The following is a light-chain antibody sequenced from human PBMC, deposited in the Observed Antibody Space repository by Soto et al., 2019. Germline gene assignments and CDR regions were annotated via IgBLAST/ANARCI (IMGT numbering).Light chain of an antibody. V-gene: IGLV1-51*02. CDR2: ENN. Sequence: QAVVTQPPSVSAAPGQKVAISCSGSSPNIGNDYVSWYQQLPGTVPKLLIYENNKRPSGIPDRFSGSKSGTSATLGITGLQTGDEADYYCETWDSSLSAAVFGGGTKLTVL. CDR1: SPNIGNDY. CDR3: ETWDSSLSAAV. J-gene: IGLJ7*01.